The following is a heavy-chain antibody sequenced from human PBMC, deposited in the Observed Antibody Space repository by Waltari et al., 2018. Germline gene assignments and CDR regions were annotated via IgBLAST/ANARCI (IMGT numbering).Heavy chain of an antibody. Sequence: QVQLVQSGAEVKKPGSSVKVSCKASGGTFSSSAISWVRQAPGQGLEWMGGTITIFGTANYAQKFQGRVTITADESTSTAYMALSSLRSDGTAVDCCARVTPITYYDLWGSYSPEKYYYYYYMDVWGKGTTVTVSS. D-gene: IGHD3-3*01. V-gene: IGHV1-69*01. J-gene: IGHJ6*03. CDR1: GGTFSSSA. CDR2: TITIFGTA. CDR3: ARVTPITYYDLWGSYSPEKYYYYYYMDV.